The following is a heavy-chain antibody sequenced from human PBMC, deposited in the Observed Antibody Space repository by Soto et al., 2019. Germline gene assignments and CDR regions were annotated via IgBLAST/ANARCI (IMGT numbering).Heavy chain of an antibody. CDR1: GNTLSSYA. D-gene: IGHD2-15*01. CDR3: ARGYQPILPFDF. CDR2: IIPILRTT. V-gene: IGHV1-69*11. Sequence: GASVKVSCKASGNTLSSYAFTWLRQAPGKGFELMGTIIPILRTTEYEQKFQGRVTITADESTTTVYMELSGLTSGDTSIYFCARGYQPILPFDFWGQGTLVTVSS. J-gene: IGHJ4*02.